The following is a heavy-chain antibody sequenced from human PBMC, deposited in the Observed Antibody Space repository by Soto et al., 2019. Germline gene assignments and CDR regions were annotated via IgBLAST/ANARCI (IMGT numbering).Heavy chain of an antibody. D-gene: IGHD3-3*01. CDR1: GFSFGSYA. CDR2: VSGSDGKT. J-gene: IGHJ4*02. V-gene: IGHV3-23*01. Sequence: PGGSLRLSCVASGFSFGSYALTWVRQAPGKGLEWVSTVSGSDGKTFYADAVKGRFSISRDISQSTLYLQMNSLRADDTAIYYCARWSYLDYWGQGTRVTVPS. CDR3: ARWSYLDY.